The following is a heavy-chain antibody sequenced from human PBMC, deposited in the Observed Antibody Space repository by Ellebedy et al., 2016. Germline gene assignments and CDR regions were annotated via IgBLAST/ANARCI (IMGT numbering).Heavy chain of an antibody. Sequence: GSLRLSCSVSGGVVSDYYWSWIRQPPGKGLQWIGFSYYTGSTNYNPSLKSRVTISVDTSKNQVSLRLSSVTAADTAVYYCASAPNQDFYDFWGHGTLVTVSS. CDR1: GGVVSDYY. CDR2: SYYTGST. CDR3: ASAPNQDFYDF. J-gene: IGHJ4*01. V-gene: IGHV4-59*02.